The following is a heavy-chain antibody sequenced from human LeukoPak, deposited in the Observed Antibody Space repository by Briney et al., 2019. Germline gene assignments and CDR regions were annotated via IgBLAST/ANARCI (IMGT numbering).Heavy chain of an antibody. CDR1: GGSISSSTYY. D-gene: IGHD6-13*01. V-gene: IGHV4-39*01. CDR3: ARHGRSSSRQLARFDY. J-gene: IGHJ4*02. Sequence: SETLSLTCTVSGGSISSSTYYWGWIRQPPGKGLEWIGSIYYSGSTYYNPSLKSRVTISVDTSKNQFSLKLSSVTAADTAVYYCARHGRSSSRQLARFDYWGQGTLVTVSS. CDR2: IYYSGST.